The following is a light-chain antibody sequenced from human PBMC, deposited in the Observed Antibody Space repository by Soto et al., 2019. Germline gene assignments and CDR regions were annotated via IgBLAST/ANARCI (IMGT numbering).Light chain of an antibody. J-gene: IGKJ1*01. CDR3: LQDYNYPRT. Sequence: AIQMTQSPSFLSASVGDRVTITCRASQDIGNDLGWYQQKPGKAPDLLIYGAFNLQIGVPSRFSASGPGTDFTFTFTSLLPEDFTTYHCLQDYNYPRTFGQGTNVEIK. V-gene: IGKV1-6*01. CDR2: GAF. CDR1: QDIGND.